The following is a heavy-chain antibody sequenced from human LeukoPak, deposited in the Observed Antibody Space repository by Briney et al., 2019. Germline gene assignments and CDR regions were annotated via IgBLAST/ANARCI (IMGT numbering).Heavy chain of an antibody. CDR3: AGTTPGYSSSWYGY. J-gene: IGHJ4*02. V-gene: IGHV1-2*02. CDR1: GYTFTGYY. D-gene: IGHD6-13*01. Sequence: ASVKVSCKASGYTFTGYYMHWVRQAPGQGLEWMGWINPNSGGTNYAQKFQGRVTTTRDTSISTAYMELSRLRSDDTAVYYCAGTTPGYSSSWYGYWGQGTLVTVSS. CDR2: INPNSGGT.